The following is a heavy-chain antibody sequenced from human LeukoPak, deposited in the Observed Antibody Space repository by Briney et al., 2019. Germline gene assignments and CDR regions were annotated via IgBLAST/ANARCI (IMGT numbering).Heavy chain of an antibody. CDR1: GGSISSYY. D-gene: IGHD4-17*01. J-gene: IGHJ6*03. Sequence: SETLSLTCTVSGGSISSYYWSWIRQPAGKGLEWIGRIYTSGSTNYNPSLKSRVTMSVDTSKNQFSLKLSSVTAADTAVYYCARMTTVTRFYYYYYYMDVWGKGTTVTISS. CDR3: ARMTTVTRFYYYYYYMDV. CDR2: IYTSGST. V-gene: IGHV4-4*07.